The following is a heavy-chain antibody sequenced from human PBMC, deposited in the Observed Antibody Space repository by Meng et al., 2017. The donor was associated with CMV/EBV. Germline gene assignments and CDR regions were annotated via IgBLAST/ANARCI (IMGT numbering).Heavy chain of an antibody. CDR1: FG. J-gene: IGHJ4*02. D-gene: IGHD1-7*01. Sequence: FGISWVRQAPGQGREWMGWISAQKGNTKYAQKVQGRVTMTTDTSMSTAYMEVRSLRSDDTAVYYCARDKGGFINWYFHNILAIDYWGQGTLVTVSS. CDR3: ARDKGGFINWYFHNILAIDY. CDR2: ISAQKGNT. V-gene: IGHV1-18*01.